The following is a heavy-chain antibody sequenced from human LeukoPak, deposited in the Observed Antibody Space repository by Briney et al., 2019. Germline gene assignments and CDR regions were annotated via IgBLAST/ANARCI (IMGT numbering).Heavy chain of an antibody. CDR1: GYTFTSYG. D-gene: IGHD2-15*01. CDR3: AGIGYCSGGRSCGMDV. Sequence: ASVKVSCKASGYTFTSYGISWVRQAPGQGLEWMGWMNPNSGNTGYAQKFQGRVTMTRNTSISTAYMELSSLRSEDTAVYYCAGIGYCSGGRSCGMDVWGQGTTVTVSS. J-gene: IGHJ6*02. V-gene: IGHV1-8*02. CDR2: MNPNSGNT.